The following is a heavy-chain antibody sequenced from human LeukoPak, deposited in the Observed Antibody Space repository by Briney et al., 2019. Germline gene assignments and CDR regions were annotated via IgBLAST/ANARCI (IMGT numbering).Heavy chain of an antibody. Sequence: SETLSLTRTVSGGSISSYYWTWIRQPPGRGPEWVGYISYGGSTNYNPSLKSRVTISVDTSTNQFSLKLSSVTAADTAVYYCARGIFGMVLDAFDLWGRGTMVTVSS. CDR1: GGSISSYY. J-gene: IGHJ3*01. CDR2: ISYGGST. CDR3: ARGIFGMVLDAFDL. D-gene: IGHD3-3*01. V-gene: IGHV4-59*01.